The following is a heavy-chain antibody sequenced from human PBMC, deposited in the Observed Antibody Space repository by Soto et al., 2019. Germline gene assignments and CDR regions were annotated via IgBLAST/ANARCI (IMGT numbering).Heavy chain of an antibody. J-gene: IGHJ4*02. CDR1: GFTFSSYS. D-gene: IGHD3-3*01. V-gene: IGHV3-21*01. Sequence: EVQLVESGEGLVKPGGSLRLSCAASGFTFSSYSMNWVRQAPGKGLEWVSSISSSSSYIYYADSVKGRFTISRDNAKNSLYLQMNSLRAEDTAVYYCASTIFGVVSPFDYWGQGTLVTVSS. CDR2: ISSSSSYI. CDR3: ASTIFGVVSPFDY.